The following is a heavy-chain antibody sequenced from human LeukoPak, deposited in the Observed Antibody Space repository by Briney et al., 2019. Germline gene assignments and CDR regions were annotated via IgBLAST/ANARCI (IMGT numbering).Heavy chain of an antibody. D-gene: IGHD3-10*01. CDR3: AREAYGPDYYMDV. J-gene: IGHJ6*03. Sequence: GGSLRLSCAASGFTFSHYWMHWVRQVPGKGLVWVSRMNDDGSSTSYAEALKGRFTISRDNAKNTLYLHMSNLRAEDTAAYYCAREAYGPDYYMDVWGKGTTVTISS. V-gene: IGHV3-74*01. CDR2: MNDDGSST. CDR1: GFTFSHYW.